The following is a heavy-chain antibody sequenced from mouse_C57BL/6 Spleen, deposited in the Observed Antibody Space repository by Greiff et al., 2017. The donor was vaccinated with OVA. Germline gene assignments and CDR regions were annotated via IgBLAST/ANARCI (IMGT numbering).Heavy chain of an antibody. CDR1: GFTFSDYG. V-gene: IGHV5-17*01. D-gene: IGHD2-4*01. CDR2: ISSGSSTI. CDR3: ANDYDGYFDV. Sequence: EVKVVESGGGLVKPGGSLKLSCAASGFTFSDYGMHWVRQAPEKGLEWVAYISSGSSTIYYSYPFPFLFTISSDNAKNTLFLQMTSLRSEDTAMYYCANDYDGYFDVWGTGTTVTVSS. J-gene: IGHJ1*03.